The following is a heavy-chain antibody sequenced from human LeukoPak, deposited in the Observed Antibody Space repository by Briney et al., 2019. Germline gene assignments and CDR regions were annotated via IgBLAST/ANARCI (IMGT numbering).Heavy chain of an antibody. D-gene: IGHD3-10*01. Sequence: GGSLRLSCAASGFTFSSYGMHWVRQAPGKGLEWVAVISYDGSNKYYADSVKGRFTISRDNSKNTLYLQMNSLRAEDTTVYYCAKSSITMVRGSGGWFDPWGQGTLVTVSS. CDR2: ISYDGSNK. J-gene: IGHJ5*02. CDR1: GFTFSSYG. V-gene: IGHV3-30*18. CDR3: AKSSITMVRGSGGWFDP.